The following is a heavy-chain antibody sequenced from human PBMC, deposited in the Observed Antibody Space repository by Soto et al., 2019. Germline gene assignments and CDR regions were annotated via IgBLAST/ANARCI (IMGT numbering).Heavy chain of an antibody. CDR3: ARKYYYDGNGYYHVGSFDS. Sequence: GESLKISCKASGYNFMRYWITWVRQVPGKGLEWMGRIDPSDSYTNYSPSFQGHVSISVDKSISTAYLQWSSLKASDTAMYYCARKYYYDGNGYYHVGSFDSWCLGTRVTVS. CDR1: GYNFMRYW. V-gene: IGHV5-10-1*01. D-gene: IGHD3-22*01. CDR2: IDPSDSYT. J-gene: IGHJ3*01.